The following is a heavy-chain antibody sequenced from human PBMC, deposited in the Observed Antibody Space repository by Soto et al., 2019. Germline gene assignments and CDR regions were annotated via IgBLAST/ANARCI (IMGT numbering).Heavy chain of an antibody. CDR2: IYYSGST. CDR3: ASSDTVTGYYYYMDV. CDR1: GGSISSGGYY. J-gene: IGHJ6*03. V-gene: IGHV4-31*03. Sequence: QVQLQESGPGLVKPSQTLSLTCTVSGGSISSGGYYWSWIRQHPGKGLEWIGYIYYSGSTYYIPSLKSRVTISVDTSKNQFSLKLSSVTAADTAVYYCASSDTVTGYYYYMDVWGKGTTVTVSS. D-gene: IGHD4-17*01.